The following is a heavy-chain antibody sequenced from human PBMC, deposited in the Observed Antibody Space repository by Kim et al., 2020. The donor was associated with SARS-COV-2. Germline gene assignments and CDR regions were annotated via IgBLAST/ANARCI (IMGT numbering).Heavy chain of an antibody. D-gene: IGHD3-22*01. CDR1: GGSFSGYY. Sequence: SETLSLTCAVYGGSFSGYYWSWIRQPPGKGLEWIGEINHSGSTNYNPSLKSRVTISVDTSKNQFSLKLSSVTAADTAVYYCASTYYYDSSGYYGGYFDYWGQGTLVTVSS. V-gene: IGHV4-34*01. CDR2: INHSGST. J-gene: IGHJ4*02. CDR3: ASTYYYDSSGYYGGYFDY.